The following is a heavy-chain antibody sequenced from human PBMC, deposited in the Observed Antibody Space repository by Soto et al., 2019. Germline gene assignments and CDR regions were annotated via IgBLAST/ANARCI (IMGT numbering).Heavy chain of an antibody. CDR1: GGSMTSYY. CDR3: ARLMDGGSSSGLLPFDY. V-gene: IGHV4-59*08. D-gene: IGHD6-6*01. CDR2: IYSSGTT. Sequence: PSETLSLTCTVSGGSMTSYYWSWIRQPPGKGLEWVGYIYSSGTTTYNPSLKSRLTISVDTSTNQFSLKLSSVTAADTAVYYCARLMDGGSSSGLLPFDYWGQGTLVTVSS. J-gene: IGHJ4*02.